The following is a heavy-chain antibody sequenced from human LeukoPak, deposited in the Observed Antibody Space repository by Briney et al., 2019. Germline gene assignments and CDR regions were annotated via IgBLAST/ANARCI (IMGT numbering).Heavy chain of an antibody. Sequence: KPSETLSLTCAVYGGSFSGYYWSWIRQPPGKGLEWIGEINHSGSTNYNPSLKSRVTISVDTSKNQFSLKLSSVTAADTAVYCCARVPGELWFGYYYGMDVWGQGTTVTVSS. CDR1: GGSFSGYY. V-gene: IGHV4-34*01. CDR2: INHSGST. CDR3: ARVPGELWFGYYYGMDV. J-gene: IGHJ6*02. D-gene: IGHD3-10*01.